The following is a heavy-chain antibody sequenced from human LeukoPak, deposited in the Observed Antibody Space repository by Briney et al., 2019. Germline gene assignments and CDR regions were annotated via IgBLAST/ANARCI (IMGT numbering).Heavy chain of an antibody. Sequence: PSETLSLTCTVSGGSISGYYWNWIRQPPGKGLEWIGYIYYSGRTTYNPSLKSRVTISVDTSKNQFSLKLSAVTAADTAVYYCARGLYYDILTGYRNNDAFDIWGQGTMVTVSS. V-gene: IGHV4-59*01. J-gene: IGHJ3*02. D-gene: IGHD3-9*01. CDR2: IYYSGRT. CDR1: GGSISGYY. CDR3: ARGLYYDILTGYRNNDAFDI.